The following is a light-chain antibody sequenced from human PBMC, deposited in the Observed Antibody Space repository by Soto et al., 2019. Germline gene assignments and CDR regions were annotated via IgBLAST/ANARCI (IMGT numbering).Light chain of an antibody. CDR2: SNN. V-gene: IGLV1-44*01. CDR3: AAWDDSLNAFYV. Sequence: QSVLTQPPSASGTPGQRVTISCSGSSSNIGSNTVNWYHQLPGTAPKLLIYSNNQRPSGVPDRFSGSKSGTSASLAISGLQSEDEADYYCAAWDDSLNAFYVFGTGTKLTVL. J-gene: IGLJ1*01. CDR1: SSNIGSNT.